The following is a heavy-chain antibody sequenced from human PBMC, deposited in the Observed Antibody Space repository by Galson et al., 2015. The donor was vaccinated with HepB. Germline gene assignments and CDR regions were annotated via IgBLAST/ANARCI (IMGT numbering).Heavy chain of an antibody. CDR2: IYHSGST. J-gene: IGHJ3*02. Sequence: TLSLTCAVSGGSISSGGYSWSWIRQPPGKGLEWIGYIYHSGSTYYNPSLKSRVTISVDRSKNQFSLKLSSVTAADTAVYYCATVGSGDAFDIWGQGTMVTVSS. V-gene: IGHV4-30-2*01. CDR1: GGSISSGGYS. CDR3: ATVGSGDAFDI.